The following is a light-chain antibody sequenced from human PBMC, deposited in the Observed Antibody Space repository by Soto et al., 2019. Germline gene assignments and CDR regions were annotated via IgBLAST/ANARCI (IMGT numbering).Light chain of an antibody. CDR2: AAS. J-gene: IGKJ4*01. Sequence: DIQMTQSPSSVSASVGDRVVITCRASQDISNYLAWYQQKPGDSPELRIDAASRLKRSIPSRFSGSGSGTDFTLIIDRLQPEDFATYYCQQADMFPLTFGGGTKVEI. CDR1: QDISNY. CDR3: QQADMFPLT. V-gene: IGKV1-12*01.